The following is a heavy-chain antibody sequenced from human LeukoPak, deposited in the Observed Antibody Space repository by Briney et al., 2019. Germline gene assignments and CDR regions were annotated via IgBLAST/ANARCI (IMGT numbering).Heavy chain of an antibody. CDR2: MFYSGST. Sequence: SETLSLTCTVSGDSIATSSHYWGWIRQPPERGLVCIGTMFYSGSTYYSPSLKSRVTISVDTSKNQFSLKLTSVTAADTAVYYCARFIADRPYYYYFYLDVWGKGTTVTVSS. J-gene: IGHJ6*03. CDR1: GDSIATSSHY. D-gene: IGHD6-6*01. CDR3: ARFIADRPYYYYFYLDV. V-gene: IGHV4-39*07.